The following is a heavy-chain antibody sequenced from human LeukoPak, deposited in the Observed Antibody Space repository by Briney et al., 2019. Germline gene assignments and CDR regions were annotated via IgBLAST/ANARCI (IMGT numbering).Heavy chain of an antibody. CDR1: GGSFSGYY. V-gene: IGHV3-23*01. J-gene: IGHJ4*02. Sequence: PSETLSLTCAVYGGSFSGYYWSWIRQPPGKGLEWVSAISGSGGSTYYADSVKGRFTISRDNAKNSLYLQMNSLSAEDTALYYCAKDRGSGYSYGLASDYWGQGTLVTVSS. CDR3: AKDRGSGYSYGLASDY. CDR2: ISGSGGST. D-gene: IGHD5-18*01.